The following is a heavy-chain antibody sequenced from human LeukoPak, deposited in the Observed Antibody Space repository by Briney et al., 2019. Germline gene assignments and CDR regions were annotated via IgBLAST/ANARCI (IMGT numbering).Heavy chain of an antibody. Sequence: PSETLSLTCTVSGGSISSSSYYWGWIRQPPGKGLEWIGSIYYSGSTYYNPSLKSRVTISVDTSKNQFSLKLSSVTAADTAVYYCAKESVATIYYFDYWGQGTLVTVSS. J-gene: IGHJ4*02. CDR1: GGSISSSSYY. CDR2: IYYSGST. V-gene: IGHV4-39*07. CDR3: AKESVATIYYFDY. D-gene: IGHD5-12*01.